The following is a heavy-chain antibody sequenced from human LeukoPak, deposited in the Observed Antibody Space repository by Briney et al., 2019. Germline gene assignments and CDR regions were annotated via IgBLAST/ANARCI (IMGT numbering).Heavy chain of an antibody. D-gene: IGHD3-22*01. Sequence: GGSLRLSCAASGFTFSSSDMSWVRQAPGSGLEWVSSIRHSDSNTYYADSVMGRFTISRDNSKNTLYLQMNSLRAEDTAVYYCAKGTKKYYYDSSGCDNWGQGTLVTVSS. CDR3: AKGTKKYYYDSSGCDN. J-gene: IGHJ4*02. CDR1: GFTFSSSD. CDR2: IRHSDSNT. V-gene: IGHV3-23*05.